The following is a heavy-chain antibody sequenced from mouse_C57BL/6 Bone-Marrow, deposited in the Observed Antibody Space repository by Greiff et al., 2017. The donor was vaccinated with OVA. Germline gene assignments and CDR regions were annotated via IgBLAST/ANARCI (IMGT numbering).Heavy chain of an antibody. Sequence: DVQLVESGPGLVKPSQSLSLTCSVTGYSITSGYYWNWIRQFPGNKLEWMGYISYDGSNNYNPSLKNRISITRDTSKNQFFLKLNSVTTEDTATYYCARVLLRYYFDYWGQGTTLTVSS. CDR2: ISYDGSN. CDR1: GYSITSGYY. CDR3: ARVLLRYYFDY. D-gene: IGHD1-1*01. J-gene: IGHJ2*01. V-gene: IGHV3-6*01.